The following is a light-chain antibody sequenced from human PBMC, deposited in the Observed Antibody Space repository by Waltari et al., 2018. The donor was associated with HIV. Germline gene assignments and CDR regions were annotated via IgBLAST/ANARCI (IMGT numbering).Light chain of an antibody. CDR2: DAS. V-gene: IGKV1-33*01. J-gene: IGKJ5*01. CDR1: QDISNY. Sequence: DIQMTQSPSSLSASVGDRVTLTCQASQDISNYLNWYQQKPGKDPKLLIYDASNLETGVPSRFSGSGSGTDFTFTISSLQPEDIATYYCQQYDNLPITFGQGTRLEIK. CDR3: QQYDNLPIT.